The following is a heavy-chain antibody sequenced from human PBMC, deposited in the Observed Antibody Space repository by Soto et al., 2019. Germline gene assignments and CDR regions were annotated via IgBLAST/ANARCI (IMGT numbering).Heavy chain of an antibody. CDR1: AGSTSSYY. Sequence: SETLSLTCTVSAGSTSSYYWSWIRQPPGKGLEWIGYIYYSGSPNYNPSLKSRVTISIDTSENHIYLKLGSVTAADTAVYYCARSDQYCSGGSCWGHAFDIWGQGTMVTVSS. D-gene: IGHD2-15*01. CDR3: ARSDQYCSGGSCWGHAFDI. CDR2: IYYSGSP. J-gene: IGHJ3*02. V-gene: IGHV4-59*01.